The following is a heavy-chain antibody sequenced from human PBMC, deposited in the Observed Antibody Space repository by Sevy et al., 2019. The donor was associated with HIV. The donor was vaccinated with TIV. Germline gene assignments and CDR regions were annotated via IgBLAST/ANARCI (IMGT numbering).Heavy chain of an antibody. V-gene: IGHV3-48*03. CDR1: GFTFSGYK. CDR3: ARELVASGPAFDY. Sequence: GGSLRLSCAASGFTFSGYKMNWVRQAPGKGLEWVSYISGGGNTIYYANSVKGRFTISRDNAKNSLYLQMNSLRAEDTAVYYCARELVASGPAFDYWGQGSLVTVSS. D-gene: IGHD3-3*02. J-gene: IGHJ4*02. CDR2: ISGGGNTI.